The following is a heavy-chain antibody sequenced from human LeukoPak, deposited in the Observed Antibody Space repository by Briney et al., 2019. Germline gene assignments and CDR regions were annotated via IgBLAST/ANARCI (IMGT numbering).Heavy chain of an antibody. V-gene: IGHV3-23*01. CDR3: AKDTDSSGYWDAFDI. CDR1: GFTFSNYA. Sequence: GGSLRLSCGGSGFTFSNYAMSWVRQSSGKGLEWVSVISGGGETTYYADSVKGRFTISRDNSKNTLYLQMNSLRAEDTAVYYCAKDTDSSGYWDAFDIWGQGTMVTVSS. D-gene: IGHD3-22*01. CDR2: ISGGGETT. J-gene: IGHJ3*02.